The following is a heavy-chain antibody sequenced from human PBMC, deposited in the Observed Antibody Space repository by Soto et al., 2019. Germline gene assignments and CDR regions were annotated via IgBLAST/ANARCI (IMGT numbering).Heavy chain of an antibody. CDR3: ARDGGYDILTGYPFD. J-gene: IGHJ4*02. Sequence: PGGSLRLSCAASGFTFSSYGMHWVRQAPGKGLEWVAVIWYDGSNKYYADSVKGRFTISRDNSKNTLYLQMNSLRAEDTAVYYCARDGGYDILTGYPFDWGQGTLVTVSS. CDR2: IWYDGSNK. D-gene: IGHD3-9*01. V-gene: IGHV3-33*01. CDR1: GFTFSSYG.